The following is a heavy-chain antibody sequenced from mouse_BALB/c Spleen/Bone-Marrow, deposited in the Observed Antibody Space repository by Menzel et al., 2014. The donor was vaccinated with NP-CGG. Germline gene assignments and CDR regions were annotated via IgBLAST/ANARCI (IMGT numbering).Heavy chain of an antibody. CDR3: TRRGYYAMDY. J-gene: IGHJ4*01. CDR1: GYTFTSYW. Sequence: QVQLQQPGAELVKPGASVKMSRKASGYTFTSYWMHWVKQRPGQGLEWIGVIDPSDSYTSYNQKFKGKATLTVDTSSSIAYMQLSSLTSEDSAVYYCTRRGYYAMDYWGQGTSDTVSS. CDR2: IDPSDSYT. V-gene: IGHV1S127*01.